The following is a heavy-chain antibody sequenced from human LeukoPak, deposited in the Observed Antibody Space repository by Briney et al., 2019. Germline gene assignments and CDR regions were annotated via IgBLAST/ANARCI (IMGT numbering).Heavy chain of an antibody. D-gene: IGHD5-18*01. CDR1: GFTFSSYE. J-gene: IGHJ4*02. CDR3: ARARENSYGLGSLDY. CDR2: IGSGGNTI. V-gene: IGHV3-48*03. Sequence: GGSLRLSCATSGFTFSSYEINWVGHDPGKGLEWLSYIGSGGNTIHAGSVKGRLTVSRDNAKNSVHLQMSGLRDEDTAIYYCARARENSYGLGSLDYWGQGTLVIVSS.